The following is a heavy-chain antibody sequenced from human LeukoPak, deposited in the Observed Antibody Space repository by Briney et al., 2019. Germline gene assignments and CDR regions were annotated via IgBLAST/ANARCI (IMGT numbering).Heavy chain of an antibody. CDR2: ISGHNANT. Sequence: GASVKVSCKASGYTFTIYGISWVRQPPAQGLNWMGWISGHNANTYYAQNVQGRVTITTDTSTTTVYMELRSLTSDDTAVYYCARGGYGNYFDYWGQGTLVTVSS. CDR3: ARGGYGNYFDY. D-gene: IGHD5-12*01. J-gene: IGHJ4*02. CDR1: GYTFTIYG. V-gene: IGHV1-18*01.